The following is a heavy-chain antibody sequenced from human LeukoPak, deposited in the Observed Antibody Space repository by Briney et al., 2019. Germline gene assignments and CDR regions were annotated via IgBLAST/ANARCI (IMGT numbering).Heavy chain of an antibody. CDR2: ITTSSYI. CDR3: ARRAGNSSAYDY. J-gene: IGHJ4*02. CDR1: GFTFSSYS. V-gene: IGHV3-21*01. Sequence: GGSLKLSCAASGFTFSSYSMNWVRQAPGKGLEWVSSITTSSYIYYADSVKGRFTISRDNAKNSLYLQMNSLRAEDTAVYYCARRAGNSSAYDYWGQGTLVTVSS. D-gene: IGHD3-22*01.